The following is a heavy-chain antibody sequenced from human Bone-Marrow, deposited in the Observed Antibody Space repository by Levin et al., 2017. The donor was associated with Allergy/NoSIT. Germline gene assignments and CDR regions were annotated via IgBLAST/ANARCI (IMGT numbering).Heavy chain of an antibody. V-gene: IGHV3-21*01. CDR2: ISSSSSYI. D-gene: IGHD2-15*01. J-gene: IGHJ4*02. CDR1: GFTFSDYT. CDR3: ARDFYLGDCSGGIFYYLTH. Sequence: GESLKISCAASGFTFSDYTMNWVRHDPGKGLEWVSSISSSSSYIYYVDLVTFRFTISRDNAKNSLYLQMNSLRAEDTAVYFCARDFYLGDCSGGIFYYLTHWRQGTLVTVSS.